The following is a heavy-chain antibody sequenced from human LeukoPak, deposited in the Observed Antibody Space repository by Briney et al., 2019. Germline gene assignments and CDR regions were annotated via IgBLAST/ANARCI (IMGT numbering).Heavy chain of an antibody. V-gene: IGHV3-74*01. CDR3: AREVKTSHNYYMDV. CDR1: GFTLSSYW. J-gene: IGHJ6*03. D-gene: IGHD4-23*01. CDR2: ISIDGSLT. Sequence: GGSLRLSCAASGFTLSSYWMHWVRHAPGKGLVWVSRISIDGSLTTYADDVKGRFTISRDNVKNTLYLQMNSLRAEDTALYYCAREVKTSHNYYMDVWGKGTTVTVSS.